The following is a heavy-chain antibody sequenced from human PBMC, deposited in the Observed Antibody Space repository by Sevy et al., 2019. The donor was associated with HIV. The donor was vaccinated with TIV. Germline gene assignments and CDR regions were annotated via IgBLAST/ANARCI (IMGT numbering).Heavy chain of an antibody. CDR3: ARLPFSSSNCYIALGSYYYGLDV. D-gene: IGHD2-2*01. J-gene: IGHJ6*02. Sequence: GESLKISCKGSGYSFTNYWIVWVRQMPGKGLEWMGIIYPGNSDTRYSPSFEGQVTISADKSISTAYLQWSGLKASDTAMYYCARLPFSSSNCYIALGSYYYGLDVWGQGTTVTVSS. V-gene: IGHV5-51*01. CDR2: IYPGNSDT. CDR1: GYSFTNYW.